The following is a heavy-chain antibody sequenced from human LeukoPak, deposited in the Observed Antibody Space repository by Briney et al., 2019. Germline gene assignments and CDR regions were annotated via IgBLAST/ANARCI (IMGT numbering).Heavy chain of an antibody. J-gene: IGHJ4*02. V-gene: IGHV3-21*01. CDR1: GFSFSSYS. D-gene: IGHD6-6*01. CDR3: ARCSGVFGSSGY. Sequence: GGSLRLSRVASGFSFSSYSMNWVRQAPGKGLEWVSTISSGTGSYIYYADSVRGRFTISRDNAKNSLYLQMNSLRAEDTAVYYCARCSGVFGSSGYWGQGTLVTVSS. CDR2: ISSGTGSYI.